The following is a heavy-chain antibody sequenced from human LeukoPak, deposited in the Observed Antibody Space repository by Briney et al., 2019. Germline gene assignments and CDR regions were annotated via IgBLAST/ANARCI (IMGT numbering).Heavy chain of an antibody. D-gene: IGHD3-10*01. J-gene: IGHJ4*02. V-gene: IGHV3-21*01. CDR1: GFTFSTYS. CDR2: ISRSNTYI. CDR3: ARGAVSDGSGDY. Sequence: GGSLRLSCAASGFTFSTYSMNWVRQAPGKGLGWVSSISRSNTYIYYADSVKGRFTISRDNAKNSLYLQMNSLRAEDTAVYYCARGAVSDGSGDYWGQGTLVTVSS.